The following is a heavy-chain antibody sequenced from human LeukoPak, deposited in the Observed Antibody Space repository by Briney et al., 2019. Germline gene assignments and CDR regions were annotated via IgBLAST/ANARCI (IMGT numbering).Heavy chain of an antibody. CDR3: ARDPRGYCSSTSCSYGMDV. CDR1: GGSISSYY. J-gene: IGHJ6*02. Sequence: SETLSLTCTVSGGSISSYYWSWIRQPPGKGLEWIGYIYYSGSTNCNPSLKSRVTISVDTSKNQFSLKLSSVTAADTAVCYCARDPRGYCSSTSCSYGMDVWGQGTTVTVSS. D-gene: IGHD2-2*01. V-gene: IGHV4-59*01. CDR2: IYYSGST.